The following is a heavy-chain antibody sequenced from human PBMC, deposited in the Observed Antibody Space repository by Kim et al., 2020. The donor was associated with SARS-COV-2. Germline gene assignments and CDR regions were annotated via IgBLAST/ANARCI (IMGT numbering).Heavy chain of an antibody. Sequence: SETLSLTCTVSGDSISITTYYWSWIRQPPGKGLEWIGSIYYTGATYYNPSLKGRGTISGDPSKNQLSLQLKSVTAADTAVYYCAREGKYQLPPDLWGQGTLVTVSS. CDR1: GDSISITTYY. D-gene: IGHD2-2*01. V-gene: IGHV4-39*07. J-gene: IGHJ4*02. CDR2: IYYTGAT. CDR3: AREGKYQLPPDL.